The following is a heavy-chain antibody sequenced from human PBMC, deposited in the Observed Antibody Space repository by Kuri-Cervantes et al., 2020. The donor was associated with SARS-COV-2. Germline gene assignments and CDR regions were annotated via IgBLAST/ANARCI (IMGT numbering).Heavy chain of an antibody. J-gene: IGHJ6*03. D-gene: IGHD3-16*01. V-gene: IGHV1-18*04. CDR3: ARGLIHGYYYYYMDV. CDR2: ISAYNGNT. CDR1: GYTFTSYG. Sequence: ASVKVSCKASGYTFTSYGISWVRQAPGQGLEWMGWISAYNGNTNYAQKLQGRVTMTRNTSISTAYMELSSLRSEDTAVYYCARGLIHGYYYYYMDVWGKGTTVTVSS.